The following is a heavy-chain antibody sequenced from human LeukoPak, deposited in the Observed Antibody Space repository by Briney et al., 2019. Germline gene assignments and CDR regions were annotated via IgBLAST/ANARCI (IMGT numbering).Heavy chain of an antibody. CDR1: GFTFSSYA. CDR2: ISYDGSNK. V-gene: IGHV3-30-3*01. D-gene: IGHD6-13*01. CDR3: ARDGEKYSSSLNWFDP. J-gene: IGHJ5*02. Sequence: PGGSLRLSCAASGFTFSSYAMHWVRQAPGKGLEWVAVISYDGSNKYYADSVKGRFTISRDNSKNTLYLQMNSLRAEDTAVYYCARDGEKYSSSLNWFDPWGQGTLVTVSS.